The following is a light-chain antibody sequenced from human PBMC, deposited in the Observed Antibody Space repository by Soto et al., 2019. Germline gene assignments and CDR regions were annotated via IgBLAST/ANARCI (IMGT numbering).Light chain of an antibody. CDR1: QNIYSN. J-gene: IGKJ1*01. CDR2: RAS. Sequence: LVMTQSPATMSVPPGERAPLSCRASQNIYSNVAWYPQRPGQAPRLLIYRASTRATGIPARFSGSGSGTEFTLTISSLQSEDFTVYSCLQYHNLWAVGEGTKVDI. CDR3: LQYHNLWA. V-gene: IGKV3-15*01.